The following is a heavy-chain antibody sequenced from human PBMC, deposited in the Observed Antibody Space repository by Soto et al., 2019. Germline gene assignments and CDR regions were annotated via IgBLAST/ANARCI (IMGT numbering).Heavy chain of an antibody. V-gene: IGHV4-34*01. CDR1: GGSFSGYY. Sequence: SETLSLTCAVYGGSFSGYYWSWIRQPPGKGLEWIGEINHSGSSNYNPSLKSRVTISVDTSKNQFSLKLSSVTAADTAVYYCARGGIIMVRGRHWFDPWGQGTLVTVSS. CDR2: INHSGSS. D-gene: IGHD3-10*01. J-gene: IGHJ5*02. CDR3: ARGGIIMVRGRHWFDP.